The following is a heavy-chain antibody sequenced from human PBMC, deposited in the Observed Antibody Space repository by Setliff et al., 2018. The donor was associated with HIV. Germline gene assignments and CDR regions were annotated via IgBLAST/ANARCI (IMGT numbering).Heavy chain of an antibody. V-gene: IGHV4-39*01. CDR2: IFYTGRT. Sequence: SETLSLTCTVSGGSIGSSDYYWGWIRQPPGKGLEWIGSIFYTGRTTYNPSLKSRVTISLDTSKTQLSLRLTSMTAADTAVYYCARSQPDTIFGVVIFDYWGQGKMVTVSS. CDR3: ARSQPDTIFGVVIFDY. J-gene: IGHJ4*02. D-gene: IGHD3-3*01. CDR1: GGSIGSSDYY.